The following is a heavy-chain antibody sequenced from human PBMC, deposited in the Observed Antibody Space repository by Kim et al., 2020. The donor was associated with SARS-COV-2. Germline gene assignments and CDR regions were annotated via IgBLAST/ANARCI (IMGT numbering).Heavy chain of an antibody. CDR1: GFSFRTYA. V-gene: IGHV3-23*01. J-gene: IGHJ4*02. CDR3: AKTLHSSGGHSPDF. Sequence: GGSLRLSCTASGFSFRTYAMAWVRQAPGKGLEWVSGITHNGGVTYYADSVKGRFIVSRDNSKNTLYLQMDSLRADDTALYYCAKTLHSSGGHSPDFWGQGTLVAVSS. CDR2: ITHNGGVT. D-gene: IGHD3-10*01.